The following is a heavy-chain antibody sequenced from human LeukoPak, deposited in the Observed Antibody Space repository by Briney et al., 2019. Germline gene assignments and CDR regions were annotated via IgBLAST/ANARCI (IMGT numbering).Heavy chain of an antibody. CDR1: GFTFSSYA. D-gene: IGHD3-10*01. J-gene: IGHJ4*02. CDR3: AIHLGGSGN. Sequence: GESLRLSCAASGFTFSSYAMSWVRQPPGKGLEWVSAISGSGGSTYYAHSVKGRFTISRDNSKNTLYLQMNSLRAEDTAVYYCAIHLGGSGNWGQGTLVTVSS. CDR2: ISGSGGST. V-gene: IGHV3-23*01.